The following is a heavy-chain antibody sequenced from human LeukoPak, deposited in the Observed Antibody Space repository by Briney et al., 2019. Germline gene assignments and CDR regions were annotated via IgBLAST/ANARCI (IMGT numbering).Heavy chain of an antibody. V-gene: IGHV3-30-3*01. CDR3: ANIIRKYTSGYYYFDY. J-gene: IGHJ4*02. Sequence: GGSLRLSCAASEFTFSSYAMHWVRQAPGKGLEWVAAISFDGNNEYYADSVKGRFTISRDNSKNTLYLQMNSLRAEDTAVYYCANIIRKYTSGYYYFDYWCQGTLVTVSS. D-gene: IGHD6-25*01. CDR2: ISFDGNNE. CDR1: EFTFSSYA.